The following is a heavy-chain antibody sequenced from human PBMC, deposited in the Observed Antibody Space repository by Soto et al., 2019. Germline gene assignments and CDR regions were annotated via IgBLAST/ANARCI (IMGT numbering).Heavy chain of an antibody. CDR3: ARERITIFGVVRGNYYYYGMDV. CDR2: INPNSGGT. D-gene: IGHD3-3*01. V-gene: IGHV1-2*04. J-gene: IGHJ6*02. Sequence: ASVKVSCKASGYTFTGYYMHWVRQAPGQGLEWMGWINPNSGGTNYAQKFQGWVTMTRDTSISTADMELSRLRSDDTAVYYCARERITIFGVVRGNYYYYGMDVCGQGTTVTVSS. CDR1: GYTFTGYY.